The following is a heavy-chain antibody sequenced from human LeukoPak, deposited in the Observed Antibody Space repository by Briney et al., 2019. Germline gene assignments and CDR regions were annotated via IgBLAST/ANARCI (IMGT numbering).Heavy chain of an antibody. CDR3: ARGTIMITFGGVIVDYYFDY. CDR2: ISAYNGNT. Sequence: ASVKVSCKASGYTFTSYGISWVRQAPGQGLEWMGWISAYNGNTNYAQKLQGIVTMTTDTSTSTAYMELRSLRSDDTAVYYCARGTIMITFGGVIVDYYFDYWGQGTLVTVSS. J-gene: IGHJ4*02. V-gene: IGHV1-18*04. CDR1: GYTFTSYG. D-gene: IGHD3-16*02.